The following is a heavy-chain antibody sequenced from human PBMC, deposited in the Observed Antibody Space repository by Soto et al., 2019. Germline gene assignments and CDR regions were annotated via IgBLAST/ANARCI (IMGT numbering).Heavy chain of an antibody. CDR2: ISSGSSDT. CDR3: VRDVGFDYAN. J-gene: IGHJ4*02. CDR1: GFTFSRVS. Sequence: GSLRLSCEASGFTFSRVSMNWVRQVPGKGLEWVASISSGSSDTWYADSVKGRFIISRDNAQNSLFLQMNTLRPKDTGVYFCVRDVGFDYANWGQGTLVTVSS. V-gene: IGHV3-21*03. D-gene: IGHD3-16*01.